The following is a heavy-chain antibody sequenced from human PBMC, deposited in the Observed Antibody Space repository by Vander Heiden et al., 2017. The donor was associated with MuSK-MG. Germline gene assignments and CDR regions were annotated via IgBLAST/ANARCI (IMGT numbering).Heavy chain of an antibody. CDR3: ASQMATVEAFDY. D-gene: IGHD5-12*01. J-gene: IGHJ4*02. CDR1: GYTFTDYY. CDR2: IIPNSGGT. V-gene: IGHV1-2*06. Sequence: QVQLVQSGAEVKKPGASVKVSCKASGYTFTDYYMDWVRQAPGQGLEWMGRIIPNSGGTKYAQKFQGRVTMTRDTSIRTAYMELSGLTSDDTAVYYCASQMATVEAFDYWGQGTLVTVSS.